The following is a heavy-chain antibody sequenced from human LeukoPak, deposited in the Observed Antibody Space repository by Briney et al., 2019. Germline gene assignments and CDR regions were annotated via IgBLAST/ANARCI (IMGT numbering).Heavy chain of an antibody. V-gene: IGHV4-59*01. J-gene: IGHJ4*02. Sequence: SETLSLTCTVSGGSISSYYWSWIRQPPGKGLEWIGYIYYSGSTNYNPSLKSRVTISVDTSKNQFSLKLSSVTAADTAVYYCATVLDRGYCSSTSCWNFDYWGQGTLVTVSS. CDR2: IYYSGST. CDR1: GGSISSYY. D-gene: IGHD2-2*03. CDR3: ATVLDRGYCSSTSCWNFDY.